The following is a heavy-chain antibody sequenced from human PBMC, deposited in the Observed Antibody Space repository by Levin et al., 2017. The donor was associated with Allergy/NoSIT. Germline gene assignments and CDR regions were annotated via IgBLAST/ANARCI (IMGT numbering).Heavy chain of an antibody. CDR3: ARELGMVRGVIPFPHMDV. CDR2: IYYSGST. D-gene: IGHD3-10*01. V-gene: IGHV4-59*01. Sequence: SQTLSLTCTVSGGSISSYYWSWIRQPPGKGLEWIGYIYYSGSTNYNPSLKSRVTISVDTSKNQFSLKLSSVTAADTAVYYCARELGMVRGVIPFPHMDVWGQGTTVTVSS. J-gene: IGHJ6*02. CDR1: GGSISSYY.